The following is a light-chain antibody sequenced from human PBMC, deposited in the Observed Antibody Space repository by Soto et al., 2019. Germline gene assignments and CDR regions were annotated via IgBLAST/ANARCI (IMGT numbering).Light chain of an antibody. J-gene: IGKJ1*01. V-gene: IGKV3-15*01. CDR2: GAS. CDR1: QNIRDT. Sequence: EIVVTQSPATLSVSPGERATLSCRASQNIRDTLAWYQQKPGQAPRLLIYGASTRATGVPARFSGSGSGTEFTLTISSLQSEDFAVYYCQQYYNFGTFGQGTKVDIK. CDR3: QQYYNFGT.